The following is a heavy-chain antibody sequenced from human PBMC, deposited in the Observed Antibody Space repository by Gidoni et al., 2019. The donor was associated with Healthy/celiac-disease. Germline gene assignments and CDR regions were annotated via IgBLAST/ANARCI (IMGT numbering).Heavy chain of an antibody. V-gene: IGHV3-49*05. J-gene: IGHJ3*02. CDR3: TRCIVVVPAAIYGYCAFDI. Sequence: EVQLVESGGGLVKPGRSLRLSCTASGFTFGDYAMSWFRQAPGKGLEWVGFIRSKAYGGTTEYAASVKGRFTISRDDSKSIAYLQMNSLKTEDTAVYYCTRCIVVVPAAIYGYCAFDIWGQGTMVTVSS. CDR1: GFTFGDYA. D-gene: IGHD2-2*02. CDR2: IRSKAYGGTT.